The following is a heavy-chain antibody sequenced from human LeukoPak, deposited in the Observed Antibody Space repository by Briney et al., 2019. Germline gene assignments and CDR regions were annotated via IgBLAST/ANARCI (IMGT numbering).Heavy chain of an antibody. J-gene: IGHJ4*02. D-gene: IGHD2-2*01. V-gene: IGHV3-23*01. CDR2: ITGSGGST. CDR1: EFTFSDYA. CDR3: ATESRYCSSTSCYVEGH. Sequence: PGGSLRLSCVASEFTFSDYAMSWVRQAPGKGLEWVSAITGSGGSTYYADSVKGRFTISRDNSKNTLYLQMNSLRAEDTAVYYCATESRYCSSTSCYVEGHWGQGTLVTVSS.